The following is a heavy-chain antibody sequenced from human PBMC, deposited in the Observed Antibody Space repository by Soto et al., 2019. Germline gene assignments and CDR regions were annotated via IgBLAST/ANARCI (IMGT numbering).Heavy chain of an antibody. CDR3: SIDPGQREIQDL. CDR2: IKNSAAGFIT. D-gene: IGHD6-25*01. Sequence: GRSLRRSGAASGLSFTKALMAWVRQATGGGLEWVGRIKNSAAGFITDYAGPVKGTFTISREDSNNMYYLQMNSLKVADTAVYYRSIDPGQREIQDLWGQGTLVTVSS. V-gene: IGHV3-15*01. J-gene: IGHJ5*02. CDR1: GLSFTKAL.